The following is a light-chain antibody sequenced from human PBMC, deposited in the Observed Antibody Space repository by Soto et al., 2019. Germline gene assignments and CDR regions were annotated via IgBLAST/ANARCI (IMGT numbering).Light chain of an antibody. CDR2: GAS. J-gene: IGKJ1*01. CDR1: QSVSYW. Sequence: DIRLTQSPSTLSASVGDRVTITCRASQSVSYWLAWYQQKPGKAPKLLIYGASTLETGVPSTFSGSGSGTEFTLTISSLQPDDFATYYCQQYSSYSTFGQGTKVDIK. CDR3: QQYSSYST. V-gene: IGKV1-5*01.